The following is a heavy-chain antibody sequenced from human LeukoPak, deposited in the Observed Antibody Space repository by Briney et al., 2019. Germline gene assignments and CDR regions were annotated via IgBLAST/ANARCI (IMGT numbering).Heavy chain of an antibody. Sequence: SETLSLTCAISGGSISGTPYYWGWIRQPPGKGLEWIGSIYYSGSTYYNPSLRSRLTISVDTSKNQFSLKLSSVTAADTAVYYCARASTIFGHFAYWGRGTLVTVSS. J-gene: IGHJ4*02. CDR3: ARASTIFGHFAY. V-gene: IGHV4-39*07. D-gene: IGHD3-3*01. CDR1: GGSISGTPYY. CDR2: IYYSGST.